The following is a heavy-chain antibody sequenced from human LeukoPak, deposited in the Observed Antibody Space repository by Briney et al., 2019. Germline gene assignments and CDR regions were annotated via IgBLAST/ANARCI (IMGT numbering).Heavy chain of an antibody. D-gene: IGHD3-22*01. V-gene: IGHV3-30*04. CDR3: AKASAMIVVVSKHFDY. J-gene: IGHJ4*02. CDR1: GFTFSSYA. CDR2: ISYDGSNK. Sequence: QPGGSLRLSCAASGFTFSSYAMHWVRQAPGKGLEWVAVISYDGSNKHYAESVKGRFTISRDNSKNTLYLQMNSLRAEDTAVYYCAKASAMIVVVSKHFDYWGQGTLVTVSS.